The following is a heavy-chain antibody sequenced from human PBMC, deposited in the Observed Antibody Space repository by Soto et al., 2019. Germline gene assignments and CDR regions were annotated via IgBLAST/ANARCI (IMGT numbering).Heavy chain of an antibody. CDR3: ARGIGGWFGVAYYYGMDV. Sequence: QVQLVQSGAEVKKPGASVKVSCKASGYTFTSYGISWVRQAPGQGLELMGWISPYNGNTNYAQKLHGRVTMTTDTSTSTACMDLRSLRSDETAVYYCARGIGGWFGVAYYYGMDVWGQGTTVTVSS. CDR1: GYTFTSYG. J-gene: IGHJ6*02. D-gene: IGHD3-10*01. CDR2: ISPYNGNT. V-gene: IGHV1-18*01.